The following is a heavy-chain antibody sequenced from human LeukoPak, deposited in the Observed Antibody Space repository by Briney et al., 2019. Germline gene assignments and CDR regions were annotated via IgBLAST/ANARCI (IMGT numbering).Heavy chain of an antibody. Sequence: GGSLRLSCAASGFTFSSYSMNWVRQAPGKGLEWVSSISSSSSYIYYADSVKGRFTISRDNAKNSLYLQMNSLRAEDTAVYYCARGTNSNNPFGELFRYWGQGTLVTVSS. J-gene: IGHJ4*02. V-gene: IGHV3-21*01. CDR1: GFTFSSYS. CDR2: ISSSSSYI. D-gene: IGHD3-10*01. CDR3: ARGTNSNNPFGELFRY.